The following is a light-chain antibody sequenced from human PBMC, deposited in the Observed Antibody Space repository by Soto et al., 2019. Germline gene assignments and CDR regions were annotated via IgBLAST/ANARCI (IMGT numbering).Light chain of an antibody. CDR2: ESS. V-gene: IGKV3-11*01. CDR3: QQRSNRPQT. Sequence: EIVLTQSPAPLSLSPGERATLSCRASQNVANYLDWYPQKPGQALRLLIYESSNSATGIAARFSGSGSGTDFTLTIGSLEPEDFAVYYCQQRSNRPQTFGQGTKVDIK. J-gene: IGKJ1*01. CDR1: QNVANY.